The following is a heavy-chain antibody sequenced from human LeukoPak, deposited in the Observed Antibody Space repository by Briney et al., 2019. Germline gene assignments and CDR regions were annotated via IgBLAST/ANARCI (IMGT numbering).Heavy chain of an antibody. CDR2: ITGSGTGT. D-gene: IGHD3-10*01. CDR3: AKGTTKGDSGSSSFDY. V-gene: IGHV3-23*01. J-gene: IGHJ4*02. CDR1: GFTFSRYA. Sequence: GGSLRLSCAASGFTFSRYATSWVCQAPGKGLEWVSAITGSGTGTYYEDSVKGRFTISRDNSKNTLYLQMDSLRAEDTAVYYCAKGTTKGDSGSSSFDYWGQGTLVTVSS.